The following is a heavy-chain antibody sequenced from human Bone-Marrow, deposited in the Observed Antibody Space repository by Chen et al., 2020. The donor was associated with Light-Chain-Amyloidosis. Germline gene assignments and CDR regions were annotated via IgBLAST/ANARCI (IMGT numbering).Heavy chain of an antibody. CDR3: ARATATAYSSSWYGAEDYYYYGMDV. CDR2: IIPIFGTA. V-gene: IGHV1-69*01. J-gene: IGHJ6*02. Sequence: QVQLVQSGAEVKKPGSSVKVSCKASGGTFSSYAISWVRQAPGQGLEWMGGIIPIFGTANYAQKFQGRVTITADESTSTAYMELSSLRSEDTAVYYCARATATAYSSSWYGAEDYYYYGMDVWGQGTTVTVSS. CDR1: GGTFSSYA. D-gene: IGHD6-13*01.